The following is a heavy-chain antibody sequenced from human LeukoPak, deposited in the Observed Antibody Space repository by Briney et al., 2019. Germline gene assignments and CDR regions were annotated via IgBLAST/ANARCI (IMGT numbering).Heavy chain of an antibody. CDR1: GGSISSSSYY. V-gene: IGHV4-39*01. Sequence: PSETLSLTCTVSGGSISSSSYYWGWIRQPPGKGLEWIGSIYYSGSTYYNPSLKSRVTISVDTSKNQFSLKLSSVTAADTAVYYCATPYYYGSGSYAYDAFDIWGQGTMVTVSS. CDR3: ATPYYYGSGSYAYDAFDI. D-gene: IGHD3-10*01. J-gene: IGHJ3*02. CDR2: IYYSGST.